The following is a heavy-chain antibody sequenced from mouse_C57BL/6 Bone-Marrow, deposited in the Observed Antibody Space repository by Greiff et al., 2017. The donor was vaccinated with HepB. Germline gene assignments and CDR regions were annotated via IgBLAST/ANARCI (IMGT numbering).Heavy chain of an antibody. Sequence: QVQLKQPGAELVMPGASVKLSCQASGYTFTSYWMHWVKQRPGQGLEWIGEIDPSDSYTNYNQKFKGKSTLTVDKSSSTAYTQLSSLTSEDSAVYDCASDYYGSSLDVWGTGTTVTVSS. CDR1: GYTFTSYW. CDR2: IDPSDSYT. D-gene: IGHD1-1*01. J-gene: IGHJ1*03. V-gene: IGHV1-69*01. CDR3: ASDYYGSSLDV.